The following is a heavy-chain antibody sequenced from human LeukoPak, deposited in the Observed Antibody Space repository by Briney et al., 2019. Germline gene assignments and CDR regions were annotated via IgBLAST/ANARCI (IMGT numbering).Heavy chain of an antibody. CDR3: AKEMGTIFFDS. CDR1: GFTFDDYT. CDR2: ISKDGRNT. D-gene: IGHD5-24*01. V-gene: IGHV3-43*01. Sequence: GGSLRLSCAASGFTFDDYTMHWVRQAPGKGLEWVSLISKDGRNTYYADSVEGRFTISRDNTKRSLYLQTNSLRTEDTALYYCAKEMGTIFFDSWGQGTPVTVSS. J-gene: IGHJ4*02.